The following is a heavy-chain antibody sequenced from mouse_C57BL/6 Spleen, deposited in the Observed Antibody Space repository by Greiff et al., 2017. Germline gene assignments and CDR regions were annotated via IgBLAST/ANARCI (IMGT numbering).Heavy chain of an antibody. CDR2: IYPYNGVS. J-gene: IGHJ4*01. V-gene: IGHV1-31*01. CDR1: GYSFTGYY. Sequence: EVKLMESGPELVKPGASVKISCKASGYSFTGYYMHWVKQSHGNILDWIGYIYPYNGVSSYNQKFKGKATLTVDKSSSTAYMELRSLTSEDSAVYYCARQYYYGSSSYAMDYWGQGTSVTVSS. D-gene: IGHD1-1*01. CDR3: ARQYYYGSSSYAMDY.